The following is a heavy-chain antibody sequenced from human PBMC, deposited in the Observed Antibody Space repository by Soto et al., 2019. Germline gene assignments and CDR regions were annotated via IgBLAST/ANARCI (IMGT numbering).Heavy chain of an antibody. V-gene: IGHV3-23*01. CDR2: ISGSGGST. CDR3: AKASQTGSYSSSNY. J-gene: IGHJ4*02. Sequence: GGSLRLSCAASGFTFTNYAMSWVRQAPGKGPEWVSAISGSGGSTFYAHSVKGRFTISRDNSNNTLYLQMNSLGAEDTAVYYYAKASQTGSYSSSNYWGRGTLVTVSS. CDR1: GFTFTNYA. D-gene: IGHD2-21*01.